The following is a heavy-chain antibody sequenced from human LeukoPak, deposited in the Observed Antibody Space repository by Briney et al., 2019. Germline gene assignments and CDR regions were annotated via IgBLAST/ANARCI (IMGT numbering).Heavy chain of an antibody. CDR2: ISGSGGST. J-gene: IGHJ4*02. V-gene: IGHV3-23*01. Sequence: GSLRLSCAASGFTFSSYAMSWVRQAPGKGLEWVSAISGSGGSTYYADSVKGRFTISRDNAKNSLYLQMNSLTAEDTAVYYCARDDGFSSYSYWGQGALVTVSS. CDR1: GFTFSSYA. D-gene: IGHD3/OR15-3a*01. CDR3: ARDDGFSSYSY.